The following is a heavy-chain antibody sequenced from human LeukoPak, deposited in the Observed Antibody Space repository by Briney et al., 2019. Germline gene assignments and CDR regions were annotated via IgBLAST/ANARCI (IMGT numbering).Heavy chain of an antibody. Sequence: PETLSLTCTVSGNSISSGYYWGWIRQPPGKGLEWIGSIYHSGSTYYNPSLKSRVTVLVDTSKNQFSLRLSSVTAADTAVYYCARGLWFGDENPPYFDYWGQGILVTVSS. CDR3: ARGLWFGDENPPYFDY. D-gene: IGHD3-10*01. CDR2: IYHSGST. V-gene: IGHV4-38-2*02. J-gene: IGHJ4*02. CDR1: GNSISSGYY.